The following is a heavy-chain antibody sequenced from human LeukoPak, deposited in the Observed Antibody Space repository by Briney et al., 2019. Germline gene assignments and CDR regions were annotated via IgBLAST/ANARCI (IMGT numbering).Heavy chain of an antibody. Sequence: ASVKVSCKASGDTFTSYGISWVRQAPGQGLEWMGWISAYNGNTNYAQKLQGRVTMTTDTSTSTAYMELRSLRSDDTAVYYCASDRIRFLEWLRGAFDIWGQGTMVTVSS. CDR2: ISAYNGNT. V-gene: IGHV1-18*01. CDR1: GDTFTSYG. J-gene: IGHJ3*02. CDR3: ASDRIRFLEWLRGAFDI. D-gene: IGHD3-3*01.